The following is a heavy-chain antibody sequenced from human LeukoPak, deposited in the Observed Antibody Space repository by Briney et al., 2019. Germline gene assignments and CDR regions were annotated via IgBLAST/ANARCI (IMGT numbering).Heavy chain of an antibody. CDR3: VRASGSFDF. J-gene: IGHJ4*02. CDR1: GFTFRDYG. D-gene: IGHD3-10*01. CDR2: IWPDGSDK. Sequence: GGSLRLSCETSGFTFRDYGIRWVRQAPGKGLEWVAVIWPDGSDKYYADSVRGRFTISRENSKNRLYLRMNSQRGDDTAVYYCVRASGSFDFWGQGTLVTVSS. V-gene: IGHV3-33*01.